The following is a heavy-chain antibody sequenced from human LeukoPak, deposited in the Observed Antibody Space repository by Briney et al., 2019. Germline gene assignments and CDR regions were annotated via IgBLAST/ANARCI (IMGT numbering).Heavy chain of an antibody. CDR3: ARGGIRGGAKSGLVPPTY. Sequence: ASVKVSCKASGYTFISYDINWVRQAPGQGLEWMGWMNPNSGNTGYAQKFQGSVTMTLNTSINTAYMELTSLRSEDTAVYSCARGGIRGGAKSGLVPPTYWGQGTLVTVSS. CDR1: GYTFISYD. J-gene: IGHJ4*02. V-gene: IGHV1-8*01. D-gene: IGHD3-16*01. CDR2: MNPNSGNT.